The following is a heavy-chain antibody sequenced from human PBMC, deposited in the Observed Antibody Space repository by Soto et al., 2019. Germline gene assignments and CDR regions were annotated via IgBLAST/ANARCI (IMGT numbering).Heavy chain of an antibody. CDR3: AKSDYYDSSGYFLTEDCYYYGMDV. CDR1: GFTFSSYA. D-gene: IGHD3-22*01. Sequence: GGSLRLSCAASGFTFSSYAMSWVRQAPGKGLEWVSAISGSGGSTYYADSVKGRFTISRDNSKNTLYLQTNSLRAEDTAVYYCAKSDYYDSSGYFLTEDCYYYGMDVWGQGTTVTVSS. CDR2: ISGSGGST. J-gene: IGHJ6*02. V-gene: IGHV3-23*01.